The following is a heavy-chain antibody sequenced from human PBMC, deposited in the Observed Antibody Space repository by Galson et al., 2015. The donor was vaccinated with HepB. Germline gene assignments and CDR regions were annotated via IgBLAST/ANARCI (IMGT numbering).Heavy chain of an antibody. CDR1: GFTFSSYA. J-gene: IGHJ3*02. CDR3: ARVYHPSEQLGDALDI. D-gene: IGHD6-6*01. CDR2: ISYDGSNK. Sequence: SLRLSCAASGFTFSSYAMHWVRQAPGKGLEWVAVISYDGSNKYYADSVKGRFTISRDNSKNTLYLQMNSLRAEDTAVYYCARVYHPSEQLGDALDIWGQGTMVTVSS. V-gene: IGHV3-30-3*01.